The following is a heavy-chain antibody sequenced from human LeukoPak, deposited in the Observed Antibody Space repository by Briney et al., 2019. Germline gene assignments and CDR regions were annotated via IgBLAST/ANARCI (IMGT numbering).Heavy chain of an antibody. CDR3: ARDLGGSYLFDY. J-gene: IGHJ4*02. CDR2: INSDGSST. CDR1: GFTFSSYW. D-gene: IGHD1-26*01. Sequence: PGVSLRLSCAASGFTFSSYWMHWVPQAPGKGLVCVSRINSDGSSTSYADSVKGRFTISRDNAKNTLYLQMNSMRAEDTAVYYCARDLGGSYLFDYWGQGTLVTVSS. V-gene: IGHV3-74*01.